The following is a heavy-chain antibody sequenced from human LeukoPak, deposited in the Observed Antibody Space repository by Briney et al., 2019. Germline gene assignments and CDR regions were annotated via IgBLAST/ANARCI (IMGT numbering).Heavy chain of an antibody. J-gene: IGHJ5*02. V-gene: IGHV1-8*01. CDR2: MNPNSGNT. CDR3: ASLWFGEFSGFDP. CDR1: GYTFSKYY. Sequence: ASVKVSCKASGYTFSKYYIHWVRQATGQGLEWMGWMNPNSGNTGYAQKFQGRVTMTRNTSISIACMELSSLRSEDTAVYYCASLWFGEFSGFDPWGQGTLVTVSS. D-gene: IGHD3-10*01.